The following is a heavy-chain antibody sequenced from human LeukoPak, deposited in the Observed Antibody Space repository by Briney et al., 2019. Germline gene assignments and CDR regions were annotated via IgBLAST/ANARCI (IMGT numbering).Heavy chain of an antibody. J-gene: IGHJ4*02. V-gene: IGHV3-30*04. CDR3: ARGPGHIAAAGTFFDY. CDR1: GFTFSSYA. D-gene: IGHD6-13*01. Sequence: PGRSLRLSCAASGFTFSSYAMHWVRQAPGKGLEWVAVISYDGSNKYYADSVKGRFTISRDNSKNTLYLQMNSLRADDTAVYYCARGPGHIAAAGTFFDYWGQGTLVTVSS. CDR2: ISYDGSNK.